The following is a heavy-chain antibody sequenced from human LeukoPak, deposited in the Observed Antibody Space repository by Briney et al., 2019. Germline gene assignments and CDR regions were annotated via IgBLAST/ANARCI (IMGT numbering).Heavy chain of an antibody. CDR3: TTSTTVTTD. CDR2: IKSKTDGGTT. V-gene: IGHV3-15*01. Sequence: GGSLRLSCIASGFTFTDAWMSWVRHAPGKGLEWVGRIKSKTDGGTTDYAAPVKGRFTISRDDSKNTLYLQMNSLKTEDTAVYYCTTSTTVTTDWGQGTLVTVSS. CDR1: GFTFTDAW. J-gene: IGHJ4*02. D-gene: IGHD4-17*01.